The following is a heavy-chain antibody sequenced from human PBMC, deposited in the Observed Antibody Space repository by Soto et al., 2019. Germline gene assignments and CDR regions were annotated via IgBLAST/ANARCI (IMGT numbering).Heavy chain of an antibody. CDR1: GGSISSYY. Sequence: SETLSLTCTVSGGSISSYYWSWIRQPPGKGLEWIGYIYYSGSTNYNPSLKSRVTISVDTSKNQFSLKLSSVTAADTAVYYCARTTSYFNYYFDYGGQGTLVTVSS. J-gene: IGHJ4*02. D-gene: IGHD3-9*01. V-gene: IGHV4-59*01. CDR2: IYYSGST. CDR3: ARTTSYFNYYFDY.